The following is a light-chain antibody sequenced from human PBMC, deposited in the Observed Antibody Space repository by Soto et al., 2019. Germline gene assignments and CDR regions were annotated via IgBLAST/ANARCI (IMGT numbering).Light chain of an antibody. V-gene: IGKV3-11*01. CDR3: QQRYNWLT. CDR2: DTS. Sequence: EIVLTQSPATLSLSPEERATLSCRASQSVTKYLAWYQQKPGQAPRLLIYDTSNRATGIPARFSGSGSGTDFTLTISSLESEDSGIYYCQQRYNWLTFGGGTKVEIK. CDR1: QSVTKY. J-gene: IGKJ4*01.